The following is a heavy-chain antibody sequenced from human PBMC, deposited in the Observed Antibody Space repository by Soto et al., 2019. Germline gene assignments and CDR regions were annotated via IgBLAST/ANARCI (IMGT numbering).Heavy chain of an antibody. CDR3: ARWGTTGGLDV. D-gene: IGHD3-16*01. J-gene: IGHJ4*02. CDR1: GFTFRSYV. Sequence: QVQLVESGGGVVQPGTSLRLSCVGSGFTFRSYVIPWARQAPGKGLEWVALTSYDGSNNFYGDSVKGRFTISRDNSRNTVELQMDSLRLEDTALYYCARWGTTGGLDVWGQGTLVSVSS. V-gene: IGHV3-33*05. CDR2: TSYDGSNN.